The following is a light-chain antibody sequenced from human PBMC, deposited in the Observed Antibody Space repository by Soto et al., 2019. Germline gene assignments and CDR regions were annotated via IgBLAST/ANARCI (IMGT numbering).Light chain of an antibody. V-gene: IGLV1-40*01. Sequence: QSVLTQPPSVSGAPGQRVTISCTGSSSNIGAGYDVHWYQQRPGTAPKLLIFGNINRPSGVPDRFSGSKSGTSASLAITGLQAEDEGDYYCQSYDSTLSGRVFGSGTKVTVL. CDR1: SSNIGAGYD. CDR3: QSYDSTLSGRV. J-gene: IGLJ1*01. CDR2: GNI.